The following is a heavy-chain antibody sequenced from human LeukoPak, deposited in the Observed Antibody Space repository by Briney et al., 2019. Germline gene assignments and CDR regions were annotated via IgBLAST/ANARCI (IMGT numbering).Heavy chain of an antibody. V-gene: IGHV3-33*01. CDR1: GFTFSSYG. CDR2: IWNDGRNK. J-gene: IGHJ4*02. CDR3: ARDQHDRYFDY. Sequence: AGGSLRLYCAASGFTFSSYGMHWVRQAPGKGLEWVAVIWNDGRNKYYADSVKGRFTISRDNSKNTLYLQMNSLRAEDTAVYYCARDQHDRYFDYWGQGTLVTVSS.